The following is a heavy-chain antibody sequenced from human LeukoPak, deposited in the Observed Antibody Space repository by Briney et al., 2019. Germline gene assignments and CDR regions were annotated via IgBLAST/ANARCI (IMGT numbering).Heavy chain of an antibody. V-gene: IGHV3-66*04. CDR2: MYSGGSK. Sequence: PGGSLRLSCAVSGFTVSSDYMSWVRQAPGKGLEWVSVMYSGGSKYYADSVKGRFTISRDNSKNTLYLQMNSLRAEDTAVYYCVRHDWFDPWGRGTRVTVSS. J-gene: IGHJ5*02. CDR3: VRHDWFDP. CDR1: GFTVSSDY.